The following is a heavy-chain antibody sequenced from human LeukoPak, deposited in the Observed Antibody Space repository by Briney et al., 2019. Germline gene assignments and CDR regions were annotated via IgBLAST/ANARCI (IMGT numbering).Heavy chain of an antibody. D-gene: IGHD4-23*01. Sequence: GGSLRLSCAASGFTFSRFDMNRVRQAPGNGLEWVSYISSSGRSVYYADSVKGRFTISRDNAKNTLYLQMNSLRAEDTAVYYCARDYGGNPGYWGQGTLVTVSS. CDR3: ARDYGGNPGY. V-gene: IGHV3-48*03. CDR2: ISSSGRSV. J-gene: IGHJ4*02. CDR1: GFTFSRFD.